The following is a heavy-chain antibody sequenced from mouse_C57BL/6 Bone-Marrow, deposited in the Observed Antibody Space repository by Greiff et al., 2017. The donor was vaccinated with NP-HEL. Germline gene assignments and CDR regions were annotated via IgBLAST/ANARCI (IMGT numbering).Heavy chain of an antibody. J-gene: IGHJ1*03. Sequence: QVQLQQSGAELVKPGASVKISCKASGYAFSSYWMNWVKQRPGKGLEWIGQIYPGDGDTNYNGKFKGKATLTADKSSSTAYMLLSSLTSEDSAFYFCARTKSYDYDRYFDVWGTGTTVTVSS. D-gene: IGHD2-4*01. V-gene: IGHV1-80*01. CDR1: GYAFSSYW. CDR3: ARTKSYDYDRYFDV. CDR2: IYPGDGDT.